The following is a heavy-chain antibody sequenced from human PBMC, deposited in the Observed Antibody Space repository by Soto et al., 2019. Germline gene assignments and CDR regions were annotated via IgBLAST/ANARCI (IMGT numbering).Heavy chain of an antibody. CDR2: IRSKVNTYAT. CDR1: GFTFSDSA. CDR3: TRRSDWTAMHPLDS. J-gene: IGHJ4*02. D-gene: IGHD5-18*01. V-gene: IGHV3-73*02. Sequence: EVQLVESGGGLVQPGGSLKLSCAASGFTFSDSAMHWVRQASGKGLEWVGRIRSKVNTYATAYAASVKGRFTISRDDSMNTAYLQMNSLKTEDTAVYYCTRRSDWTAMHPLDSWGQGTLVTVSS.